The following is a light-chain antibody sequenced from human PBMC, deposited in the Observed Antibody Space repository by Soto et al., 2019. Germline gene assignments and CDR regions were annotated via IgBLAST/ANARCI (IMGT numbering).Light chain of an antibody. Sequence: DIQMTQSPSSLSASVGDRVTITCRASQGISKYLAWYQQKPGKVPKLLIYAASTLQSGVPSRFSGSGSGTDFTLTISSLQPEDFATYYCQHYNCASGFGGGTKVEIK. CDR2: AAS. CDR3: QHYNCASG. J-gene: IGKJ4*01. V-gene: IGKV1-27*01. CDR1: QGISKY.